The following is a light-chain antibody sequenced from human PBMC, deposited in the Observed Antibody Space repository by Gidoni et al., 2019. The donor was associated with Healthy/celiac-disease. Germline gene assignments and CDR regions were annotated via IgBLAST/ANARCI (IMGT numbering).Light chain of an antibody. Sequence: IVLTQSPATLSFSPGERATLSCRASQSVSSYLAWYQQKPGQDPRLLIYDASNRATGIPARFSGSGSGTDFTLTISSLEHEDCAVYYCQQRSNWTPLTFGGGTKVEIK. CDR3: QQRSNWTPLT. V-gene: IGKV3-11*01. CDR2: DAS. J-gene: IGKJ4*01. CDR1: QSVSSY.